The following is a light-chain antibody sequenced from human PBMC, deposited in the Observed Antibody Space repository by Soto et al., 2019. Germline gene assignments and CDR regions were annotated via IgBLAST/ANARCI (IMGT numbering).Light chain of an antibody. Sequence: QSVLTQPASVSGSPGQSITISCTGTSSVVGGYNYVSWYQQHPGKAPKLMIYDVSNRPSGVSNRFSGSKSGNTASLTISGLQAEDEADYYCSSYTRSSFYVFGTGTKVPVL. V-gene: IGLV2-14*01. CDR2: DVS. CDR3: SSYTRSSFYV. J-gene: IGLJ1*01. CDR1: SSVVGGYNY.